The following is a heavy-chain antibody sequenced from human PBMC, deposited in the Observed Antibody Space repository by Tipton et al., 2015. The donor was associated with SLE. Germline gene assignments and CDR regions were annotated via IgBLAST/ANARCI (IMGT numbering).Heavy chain of an antibody. CDR2: INHNGST. V-gene: IGHV4-34*01. CDR3: ARLGDYGDVGWFDP. J-gene: IGHJ5*02. D-gene: IGHD4-17*01. CDR1: GGSFSGYY. Sequence: LRLSCAVYGGSFSGYYWSWIRQPPGKGLEWIGEINHNGSTNYNPSLKSRVTISVDTSKNQFSLKVNSVTAADTAVYYCARLGDYGDVGWFDPWGQGTLVTVSS.